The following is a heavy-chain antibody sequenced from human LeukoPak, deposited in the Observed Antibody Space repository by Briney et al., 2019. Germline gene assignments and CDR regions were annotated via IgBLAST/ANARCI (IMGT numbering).Heavy chain of an antibody. CDR2: IYYSGST. CDR3: AGDGYSYGSFYFDY. V-gene: IGHV4-59*12. CDR1: GGSISSYY. Sequence: SETLSLTCTVSGGSISSYYWSWIRQPPGKGLEWIGYIYYSGSTNYNPSLKSRVTISVDTSKNQFSLKLSSVTAADTAVYYCAGDGYSYGSFYFDYWGQGTLVTVSS. J-gene: IGHJ4*02. D-gene: IGHD5-18*01.